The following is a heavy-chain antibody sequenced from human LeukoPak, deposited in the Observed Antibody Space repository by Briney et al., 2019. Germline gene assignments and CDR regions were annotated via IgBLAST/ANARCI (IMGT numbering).Heavy chain of an antibody. CDR3: ARVAQQLVDGTHYYYYMDV. Sequence: PSETLSLTCTVSGYSISSGYYWGWIRQPPGKGLEWIGSIYHSGSTYYNPSLKSRVTISADTSKNQFSLMLRSVTAADTAVYYCARVAQQLVDGTHYYYYMDVWGKGTTVTVSS. J-gene: IGHJ6*03. D-gene: IGHD6-13*01. V-gene: IGHV4-38-2*02. CDR1: GYSISSGYY. CDR2: IYHSGST.